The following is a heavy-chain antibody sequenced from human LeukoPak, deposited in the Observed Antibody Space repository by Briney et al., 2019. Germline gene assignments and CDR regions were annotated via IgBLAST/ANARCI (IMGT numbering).Heavy chain of an antibody. CDR1: GFTFSSYA. CDR2: ISDSGST. Sequence: GGSLRLSCAASGFTFSSYAMSWVRQAPGKGLEWVSTISDSGSTYYADSVQGRFTISRDNAKNTVYLQMNSLRAEDTAVYFCAKTISGYCSRTSCLNWFDPWGQGTMVTVSS. CDR3: AKTISGYCSRTSCLNWFDP. J-gene: IGHJ5*02. D-gene: IGHD2-2*03. V-gene: IGHV3-23*01.